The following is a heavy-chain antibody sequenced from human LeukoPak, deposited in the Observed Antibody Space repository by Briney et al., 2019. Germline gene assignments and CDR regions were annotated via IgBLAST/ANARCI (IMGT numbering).Heavy chain of an antibody. D-gene: IGHD6-19*01. CDR1: GGSISSDTYY. Sequence: SETLSLTCTVSGGSISSDTYYWGWIRQPPGKGLEWIGSIYYSGSTYYNPSLKSRVTISVDTSKNQFSLKLSSVTAADTAVYYCARAPYSSGLSKSTRSDWFDPWGQGTLVTVSS. CDR2: IYYSGST. CDR3: ARAPYSSGLSKSTRSDWFDP. V-gene: IGHV4-39*07. J-gene: IGHJ5*02.